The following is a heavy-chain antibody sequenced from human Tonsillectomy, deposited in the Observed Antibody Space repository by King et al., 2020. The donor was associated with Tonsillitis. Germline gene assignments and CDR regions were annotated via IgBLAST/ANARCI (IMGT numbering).Heavy chain of an antibody. J-gene: IGHJ6*03. D-gene: IGHD6-6*01. V-gene: IGHV1-18*01. CDR2: ISAYNGNT. CDR3: ARTVSSSSSFYYYYYMDV. Sequence: QLVQSGAEVKKPGASVKVSCKASGYTFTSYGISWVRQAPGQGLEWMGWISAYNGNTNYAQKLQGRVTMTTDTSTSTAYMELRSLRSDDTAVYYCARTVSSSSSFYYYYYMDVWGKGTTVTVSS. CDR1: GYTFTSYG.